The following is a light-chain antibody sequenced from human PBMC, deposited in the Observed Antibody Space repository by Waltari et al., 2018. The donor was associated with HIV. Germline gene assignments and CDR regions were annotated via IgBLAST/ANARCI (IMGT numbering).Light chain of an antibody. CDR3: QQYYSTPLT. CDR1: QSVLYSSNNNNY. J-gene: IGKJ5*01. CDR2: WAS. Sequence: DIVMTQSPDSLAVSLGERTTINCKSSQSVLYSSNNNNYLAWYQQKPGQPPKLLIYWASTRESGVPDRFSASGSGTDFTLTISSLQAEDVAVYYCQQYYSTPLTFGQGTRLEIK. V-gene: IGKV4-1*01.